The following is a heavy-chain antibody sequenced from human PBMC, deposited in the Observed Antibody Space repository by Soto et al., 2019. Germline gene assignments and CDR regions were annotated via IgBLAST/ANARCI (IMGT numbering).Heavy chain of an antibody. CDR2: IIPIIGTP. CDR1: VGTFRNHV. Sequence: ASVKVSCKASVGTFRNHVFNWVRQAPGQGLEWMGGIIPIIGTPNYAQKFQGRVTITADASTNTVYLDVSSLRAQDTAVYYCARDLEFRDGNISHLDYWGQGTLVTVSS. J-gene: IGHJ4*02. V-gene: IGHV1-69*13. D-gene: IGHD3-10*01. CDR3: ARDLEFRDGNISHLDY.